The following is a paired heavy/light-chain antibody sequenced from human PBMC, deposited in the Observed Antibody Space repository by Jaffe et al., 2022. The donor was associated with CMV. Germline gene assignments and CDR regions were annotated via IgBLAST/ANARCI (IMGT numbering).Light chain of an antibody. V-gene: IGLV1-40*01. CDR1: SSNIGANYD. CDR2: NNI. CDR3: QSYDTGLDGWV. J-gene: IGLJ3*02. Sequence: QSMLTQPPSVSGAPGQRVTFSCTGSSSNIGANYDVHWYQQPPGTAPKLLIYNNINRPSGVPDRFSGSKSGTSASLAITGLQAEDEADYYCQSYDTGLDGWVFGGGTKLTVL.
Heavy chain of an antibody. CDR3: ARDPGDNRVDH. V-gene: IGHV1-18*04. J-gene: IGHJ5*02. Sequence: QVQLVQSGAEVKKPGASVRVSCKASGYPFTSHGITWVRQAPGQGLEWVGWVYPYNGNRKYAQKLQGRVTMTTDTSTNTAYMELDSLISDDTAVYYCARDPGDNRVDHWGQGTLVTVSS. CDR1: GYPFTSHG. CDR2: VYPYNGNR.